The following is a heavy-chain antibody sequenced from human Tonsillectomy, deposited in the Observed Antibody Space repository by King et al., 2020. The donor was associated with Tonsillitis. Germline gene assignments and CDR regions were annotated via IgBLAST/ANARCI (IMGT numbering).Heavy chain of an antibody. CDR1: GFTFSDYY. CDR2: ISSSGSII. J-gene: IGHJ1*01. Sequence: VQLVESGGGLVKPGGSLRLSCAASGFTFSDYYMSWIRQAPGKGLEWVSYISSSGSIIYYADSVKGRFTISRDNANNSLYLQMHSLRAEDTAVYYCAREGTMIVARYFQHWGQGTLVTVSS. CDR3: AREGTMIVARYFQH. V-gene: IGHV3-11*01. D-gene: IGHD3-22*01.